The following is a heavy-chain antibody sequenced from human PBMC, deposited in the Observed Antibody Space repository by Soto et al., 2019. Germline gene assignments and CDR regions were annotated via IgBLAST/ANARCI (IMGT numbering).Heavy chain of an antibody. Sequence: GGSLRLSCAASGFTFSSYGMHWVRQAPGKGLEWVAVISYDGSNKYYADSVKGRFTISRDNSKNTLYLQMNSLRAEDTAVYYCAKDINYDSSGYDYWGQGTLVTVSS. CDR1: GFTFSSYG. D-gene: IGHD3-22*01. V-gene: IGHV3-30*18. CDR2: ISYDGSNK. CDR3: AKDINYDSSGYDY. J-gene: IGHJ4*02.